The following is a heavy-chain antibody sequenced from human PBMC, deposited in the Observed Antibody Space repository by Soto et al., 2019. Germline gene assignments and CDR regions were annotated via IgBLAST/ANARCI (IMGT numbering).Heavy chain of an antibody. CDR1: GFTFSSYA. V-gene: IGHV3-23*01. D-gene: IGHD3-10*01. CDR3: AKDRPKGGSGPFDY. Sequence: GSLLLSGTASGFTFSSYAMSWVRQAPGKGLEWVSAISGSGGSTYYADSVKVRFTISRDNSKNTLYLQMNSLRAEDTAVYYCAKDRPKGGSGPFDYWGQGTLVTVYS. J-gene: IGHJ4*02. CDR2: ISGSGGST.